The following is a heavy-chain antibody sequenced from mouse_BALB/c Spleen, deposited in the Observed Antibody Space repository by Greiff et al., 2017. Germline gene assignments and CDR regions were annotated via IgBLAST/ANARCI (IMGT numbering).Heavy chain of an antibody. Sequence: QVQLQQPGAELVKPGASVKLSCKASGYTFTSYWMHWVKQRPGQGLEWIGEINPSNGRTNYNEKFKSKATLTVDKSSSTAYMQLSSLTSEDSAVYYCARNWDGIDYWGQGTTLTVSS. J-gene: IGHJ2*01. V-gene: IGHV1S81*02. CDR3: ARNWDGIDY. CDR1: GYTFTSYW. D-gene: IGHD4-1*01. CDR2: INPSNGRT.